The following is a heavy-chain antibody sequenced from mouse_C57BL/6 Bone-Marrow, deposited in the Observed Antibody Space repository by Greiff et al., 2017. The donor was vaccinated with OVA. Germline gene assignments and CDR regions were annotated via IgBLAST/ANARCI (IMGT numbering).Heavy chain of an antibody. CDR3: ARHCGGTTGDYYAVDY. CDR1: GFTFSSYG. D-gene: IGHD1-1*01. J-gene: IGHJ4*01. CDR2: ISSGGSYT. Sequence: EVKVVESGGDLVKPGGSLKLSCAASGFTFSSYGMSWVRQTPDKRQEWVATISSGGSYTYYPGSVKGRFTISRDNAKNTLYLQMSSLKSEDTAMYYCARHCGGTTGDYYAVDYCGQGTSVTVSS. V-gene: IGHV5-6*01.